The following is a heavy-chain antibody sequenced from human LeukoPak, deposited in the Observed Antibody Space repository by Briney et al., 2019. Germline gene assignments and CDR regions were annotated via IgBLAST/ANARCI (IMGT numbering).Heavy chain of an antibody. V-gene: IGHV2-5*01. J-gene: IGHJ5*01. CDR2: IYWNDDK. D-gene: IGHD4-17*01. Sequence: SGPTLVKPXQTLTLTCTFSGFSLSTSGVGVGWIRQSRRKALEWLTLIYWNDDKRYSPFLKSRLTITRDTSKNQVVLTMTNMDPVDTGTYYCAHRLWDQSGDHYQGWFDSWGQGTLVTVSS. CDR3: AHRLWDQSGDHYQGWFDS. CDR1: GFSLSTSGVG.